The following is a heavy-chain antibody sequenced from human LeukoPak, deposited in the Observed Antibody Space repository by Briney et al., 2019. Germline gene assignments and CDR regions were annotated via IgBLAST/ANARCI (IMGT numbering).Heavy chain of an antibody. Sequence: ASVKVSCKASGYTFTGYDINWVRQATGQGLEWMGWMNPNSGNTGYAQKFQGRVTMTRNTSISTAYMELSSLRSEDTAVYYCARGLMVYAGIRFDPWGQGTLVTVSS. CDR1: GYTFTGYD. D-gene: IGHD2-8*01. J-gene: IGHJ5*02. V-gene: IGHV1-8*01. CDR2: MNPNSGNT. CDR3: ARGLMVYAGIRFDP.